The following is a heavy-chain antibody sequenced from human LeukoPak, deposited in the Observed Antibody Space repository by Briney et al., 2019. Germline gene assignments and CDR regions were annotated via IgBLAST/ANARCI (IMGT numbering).Heavy chain of an antibody. CDR3: ARETYYYDSSGYYYYYYYMDV. V-gene: IGHV4-61*02. D-gene: IGHD3-22*01. Sequence: SETLSLTCTVSGGSISSGSYYWSWIRQPAGKGLEWIVRIYTSGSTNYNPSRKSRFTISVDTSKNQFSLKLSSVTAADTAVYYCARETYYYDSSGYYYYYYYMDVWGKGTTVTIS. CDR1: GGSISSGSYY. CDR2: IYTSGST. J-gene: IGHJ6*03.